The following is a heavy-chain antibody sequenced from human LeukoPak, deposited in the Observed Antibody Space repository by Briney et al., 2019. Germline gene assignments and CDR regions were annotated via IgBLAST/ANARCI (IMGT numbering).Heavy chain of an antibody. V-gene: IGHV3-11*01. CDR3: ARDRGTTVTYYYYYYGMDV. CDR1: GFTFSDYY. CDR2: ISSSGSTI. Sequence: SGGSLRLSCAASGFTFSDYYMSWIRQAPGKGPEWVSYISSSGSTIYYADSVKGRFTISRDNAKHSLYLQMNSLRAEDTAVYYCARDRGTTVTYYYYYYGMDVWGQGTTVTVSS. J-gene: IGHJ6*02. D-gene: IGHD4-17*01.